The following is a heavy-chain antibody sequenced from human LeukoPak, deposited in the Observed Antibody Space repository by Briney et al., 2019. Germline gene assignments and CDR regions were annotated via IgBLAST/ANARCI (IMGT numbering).Heavy chain of an antibody. J-gene: IGHJ4*02. Sequence: GRSLRLSYAASGFTFSSYAMSWVRQAPRQGPEWVSGISGHSDSTYHADSVKGRFTISRDNSKNTLYLQMNSLRDEDTAVYYCAGYVWGSYRYTNYWSQGTLVTVSS. V-gene: IGHV3-23*01. CDR3: AGYVWGSYRYTNY. CDR2: ISGHSDST. D-gene: IGHD3-16*02. CDR1: GFTFSSYA.